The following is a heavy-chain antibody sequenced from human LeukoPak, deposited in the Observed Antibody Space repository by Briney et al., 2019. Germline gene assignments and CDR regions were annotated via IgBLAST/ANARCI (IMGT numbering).Heavy chain of an antibody. Sequence: ASVKVSCKASGYTFTSYAMHWVRQAPGQRLEWMGWINAGNGNTKYSQKFQGRVTITRDTSTRTVYMEVSSLRSEDTAVYYCARQGGYSSAIGMGYWGQGTLVTVSS. CDR1: GYTFTSYA. V-gene: IGHV1-3*01. CDR3: ARQGGYSSAIGMGY. D-gene: IGHD6-19*01. CDR2: INAGNGNT. J-gene: IGHJ4*02.